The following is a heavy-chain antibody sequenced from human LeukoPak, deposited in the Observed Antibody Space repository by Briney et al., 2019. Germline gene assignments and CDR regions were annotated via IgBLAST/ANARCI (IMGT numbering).Heavy chain of an antibody. CDR1: GFTFSTYS. CDR3: ARGVGATWMFA. CDR2: ITSSSSAI. D-gene: IGHD1-26*01. V-gene: IGHV3-48*01. J-gene: IGHJ3*01. Sequence: GGSLRLSCAASGFTFSTYSMNWVRQAPGKGLEWVSHITSSSSAIYYADSVKGRFSISRDNAKNSLYLQMNSLRAEDTAVYYCARGVGATWMFAWGQGTMVTVSS.